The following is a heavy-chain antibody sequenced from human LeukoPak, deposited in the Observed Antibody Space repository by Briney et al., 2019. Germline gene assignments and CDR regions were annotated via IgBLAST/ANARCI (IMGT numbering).Heavy chain of an antibody. D-gene: IGHD1-26*01. CDR2: IYYTGST. J-gene: IGHJ4*02. V-gene: IGHV4-59*08. CDR3: ARRMGSYQSFDY. Sequence: PSETLSLTCTVSGGSISSFYWSWIRQPPGKGLEWIGYIYYTGSTNYNPSLKSRVTISVDTSKNQFSLKLSSVTAADTAVYYCARRMGSYQSFDYWGQGTLVTVSS. CDR1: GGSISSFY.